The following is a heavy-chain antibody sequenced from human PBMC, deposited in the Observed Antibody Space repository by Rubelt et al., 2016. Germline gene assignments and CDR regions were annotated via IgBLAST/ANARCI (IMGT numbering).Heavy chain of an antibody. J-gene: IGHJ4*02. CDR1: GGSFSGYY. D-gene: IGHD3-22*01. V-gene: IGHV4-34*01. Sequence: QVQLQQWGAGLLKPSETLSLTCAVYGGSFSGYYWSWIRQPPGKGLEWIGEINHSGSTNYNPSLKSLVTISVDTSKNQFSLKLSSVTAADTAVYYCARGLGRRYYDSSGDYWGQGTLVTVSS. CDR2: INHSGST. CDR3: ARGLGRRYYDSSGDY.